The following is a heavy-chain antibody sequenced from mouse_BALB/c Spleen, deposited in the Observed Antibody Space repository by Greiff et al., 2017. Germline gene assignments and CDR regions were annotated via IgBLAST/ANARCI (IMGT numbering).Heavy chain of an antibody. D-gene: IGHD1-1*02. Sequence: EVKVEESGPGLVKPSQSLSLTCSVTGYSITSGYYWNWIRQFPGNKLEWMGYISYDGSNNYNPSLKNRISITRDTSKNQFFLKLNSVTTEDTATYYCARDQGGYYFDYWGQGTTLTVSS. CDR1: GYSITSGYY. V-gene: IGHV3-6*02. CDR2: ISYDGSN. CDR3: ARDQGGYYFDY. J-gene: IGHJ2*01.